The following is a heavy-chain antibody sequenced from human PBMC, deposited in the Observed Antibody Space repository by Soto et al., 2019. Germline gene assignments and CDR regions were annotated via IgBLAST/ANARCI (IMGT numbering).Heavy chain of an antibody. D-gene: IGHD2-2*01. CDR1: GYSFTSYW. CDR2: IDPSDSYT. V-gene: IGHV5-10-1*01. J-gene: IGHJ4*02. Sequence: GESLKISCKGSGYSFTSYWISWVRQMPGKGLEWMGRIDPSDSYTNYSPSFQGHVTISAGKSISTAYLQWSRLKASETAMYYCARHQDTPYCSSTSCYNDYWGQGTLVTVSS. CDR3: ARHQDTPYCSSTSCYNDY.